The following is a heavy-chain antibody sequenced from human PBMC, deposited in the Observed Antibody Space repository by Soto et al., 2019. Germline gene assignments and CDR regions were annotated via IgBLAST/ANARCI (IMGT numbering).Heavy chain of an antibody. J-gene: IGHJ4*02. CDR2: IIPIFGTA. V-gene: IGHV1-69*06. Sequence: GASVKVSCKASGGTFSSYAISWVRQAPGQGLEWMGGIIPIFGTANYAQKFQGRVTITADKSTSTAYMELSSLRSEDTAVYYCARVYSSGRRLYFDYWGQGTLVTVPS. CDR1: GGTFSSYA. D-gene: IGHD6-19*01. CDR3: ARVYSSGRRLYFDY.